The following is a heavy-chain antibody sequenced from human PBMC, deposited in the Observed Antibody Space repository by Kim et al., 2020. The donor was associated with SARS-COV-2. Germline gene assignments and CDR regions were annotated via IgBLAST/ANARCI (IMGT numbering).Heavy chain of an antibody. D-gene: IGHD2-15*01. J-gene: IGHJ4*02. CDR1: GFTFSNYW. CDR2: INQDGSEK. CDR3: ARGGRPFDY. V-gene: IGHV3-7*01. Sequence: GGSLRLSRAASGFTFSNYWMSWVRQAPGKGLEWVANINQDGSEKYYVDSVKGRFTISRDNAKNSLYLQMNSLRAEDTAVYYCARGGRPFDYWGQGTLVTVSS.